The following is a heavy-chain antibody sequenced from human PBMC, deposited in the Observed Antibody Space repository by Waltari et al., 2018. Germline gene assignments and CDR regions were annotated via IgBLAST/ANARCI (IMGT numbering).Heavy chain of an antibody. Sequence: EVQLLESGGGLVQPGGSLRLSCAASGFTFSSYAMSWVRQAPGKGLGGVSASSGSGGSTYYADAVKGRFTISRDNSKNTLYLQMNSLRAEDTAVYYCAKAGDYSSSSGAFDYWGQGTLVTVSS. J-gene: IGHJ4*02. V-gene: IGHV3-23*01. CDR1: GFTFSSYA. CDR3: AKAGDYSSSSGAFDY. D-gene: IGHD6-6*01. CDR2: SSGSGGST.